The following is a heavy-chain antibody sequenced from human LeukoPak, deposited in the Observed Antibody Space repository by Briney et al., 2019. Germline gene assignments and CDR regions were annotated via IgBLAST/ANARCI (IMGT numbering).Heavy chain of an antibody. V-gene: IGHV1-24*01. CDR2: FDPEDGET. Sequence: ASVKVSCKVSGYTLTELSMHWVRQAPGKGLEWMGGFDPEDGETIYAQKFQGRVTMTEDTSTDTAYMELSSLRSEDAAVYYCATDHRDSSGYYLQTWGQGTLVTVSS. CDR1: GYTLTELS. D-gene: IGHD3-22*01. J-gene: IGHJ4*02. CDR3: ATDHRDSSGYYLQT.